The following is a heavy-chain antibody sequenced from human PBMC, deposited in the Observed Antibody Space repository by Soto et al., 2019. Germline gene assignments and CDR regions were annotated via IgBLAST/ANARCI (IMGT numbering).Heavy chain of an antibody. CDR1: GFTFSSYA. V-gene: IGHV3-30-3*01. D-gene: IGHD4-4*01. CDR2: ISYDGSNK. Sequence: GGSLRLSCAASGFTFSSYAMHWVRQAPGKGLEWVAVISYDGSNKYYADSVKGRFTISRDNSKNTLYLQMNSLRAEDTAVYYCATYSKMDGSYYYYYMDVWGKGTTVTVSS. CDR3: ATYSKMDGSYYYYYMDV. J-gene: IGHJ6*03.